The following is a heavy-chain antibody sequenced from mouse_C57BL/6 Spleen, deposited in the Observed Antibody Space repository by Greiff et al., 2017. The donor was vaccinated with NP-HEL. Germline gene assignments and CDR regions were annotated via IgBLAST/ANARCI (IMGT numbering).Heavy chain of an antibody. Sequence: EVQRVESGGGLVQPGGSLSLSCAASGFTFTDYYMSWVRQPPGKALEWLGFIRNKANGYTTEYSASVKGRFTISRDNSQSILYLQMNALRAEDSATYYCARYRGYGYFYAMDYWGQGTSVTVSS. V-gene: IGHV7-3*01. CDR3: ARYRGYGYFYAMDY. CDR1: GFTFTDYY. CDR2: IRNKANGYTT. D-gene: IGHD2-2*01. J-gene: IGHJ4*01.